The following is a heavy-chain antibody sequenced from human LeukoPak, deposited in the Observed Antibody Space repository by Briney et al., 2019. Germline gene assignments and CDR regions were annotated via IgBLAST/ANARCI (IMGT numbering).Heavy chain of an antibody. J-gene: IGHJ5*02. CDR1: GFTFSSYA. CDR2: ISGSGGST. Sequence: QPGGSLRLSCAAAGFTFSSYAMSWVRQAPGKGLEWVSAISGSGGSTYYADSVKGRFTISRDNSKNTLYLQMNSLRAEDTAVYYCAKVVWSGYEYDPWGQGTLVTVSS. D-gene: IGHD3-3*01. V-gene: IGHV3-23*01. CDR3: AKVVWSGYEYDP.